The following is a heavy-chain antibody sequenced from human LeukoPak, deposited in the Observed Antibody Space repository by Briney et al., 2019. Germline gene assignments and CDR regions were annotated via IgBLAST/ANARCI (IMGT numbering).Heavy chain of an antibody. CDR1: GFTFSTYW. V-gene: IGHV3-74*01. Sequence: GGSLRLSCAASGFTFSTYWMNWVRQAPGKGLVWVSRITSDGSVTIYGDGSGTTYADSVKGRFTISRDNAKNTLYLQMDSLRAEDTAVYYCAREAYSSDWYGPDYWGQGTLVTVSA. CDR3: AREAYSSDWYGPDY. J-gene: IGHJ4*02. CDR2: ITSDGSVTIYGDGSGT. D-gene: IGHD6-13*01.